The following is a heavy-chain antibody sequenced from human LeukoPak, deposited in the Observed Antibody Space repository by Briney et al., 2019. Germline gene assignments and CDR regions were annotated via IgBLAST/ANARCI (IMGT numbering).Heavy chain of an antibody. D-gene: IGHD4-17*01. Sequence: EGSLRLSCAASGFTFSRYWMSWVRQAPGKGLEWVANIKQDGTEKYYGDSVKGRFTISRDNAKNSLYLQMNSLRAEDTAVYYCAREEYGDHLWWGQGALVTVSS. V-gene: IGHV3-7*01. CDR3: AREEYGDHLW. J-gene: IGHJ4*02. CDR1: GFTFSRYW. CDR2: IKQDGTEK.